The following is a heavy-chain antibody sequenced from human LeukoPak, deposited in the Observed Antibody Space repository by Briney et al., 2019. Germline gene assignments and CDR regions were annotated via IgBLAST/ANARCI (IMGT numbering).Heavy chain of an antibody. CDR2: IIPMFDSE. CDR3: ARADFDREGPYYYMDV. V-gene: IGHV1-69*13. J-gene: IGHJ6*03. Sequence: GASVKVSCKASGGPFNNYAISWVRQAPGQGLEWMVGIIPMFDSENYAQKFQGRVTITADESTSTAYMELRSLRSDDTAVYYCARADFDREGPYYYMDVWGKGTTVTISS. CDR1: GGPFNNYA. D-gene: IGHD3-9*01.